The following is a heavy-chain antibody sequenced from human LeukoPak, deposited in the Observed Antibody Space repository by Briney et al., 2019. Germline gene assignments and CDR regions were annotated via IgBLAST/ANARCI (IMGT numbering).Heavy chain of an antibody. CDR1: GFTFSSYG. Sequence: PGRSLRLSCAASGFTFSSYGMHWVRQAPGKGLEWVAVIWSDGSKKYYADSVKGRFTISRDNSKNTVYLQMNNLRAEDTAVYYCARDGEYYYDSRGYFDFWGQGTLVTVSS. CDR2: IWSDGSKK. CDR3: ARDGEYYYDSRGYFDF. V-gene: IGHV3-33*01. J-gene: IGHJ4*02. D-gene: IGHD3-22*01.